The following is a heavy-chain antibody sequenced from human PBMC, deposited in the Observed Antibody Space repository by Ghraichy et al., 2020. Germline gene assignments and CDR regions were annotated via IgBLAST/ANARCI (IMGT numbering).Heavy chain of an antibody. J-gene: IGHJ4*02. D-gene: IGHD1/OR15-1a*01. V-gene: IGHV3-74*01. CDR1: GFTFSNFW. Sequence: GGSLRLSCAASGFTFSNFWMHWVRQAPGKGLVWVSRINSDASITSYADSVKGRFTISRNNAKNTLYLQMNSLRAEDTAVYFCARESGTYYFDSWGQGTLVTVSS. CDR3: ARESGTYYFDS. CDR2: INSDASIT.